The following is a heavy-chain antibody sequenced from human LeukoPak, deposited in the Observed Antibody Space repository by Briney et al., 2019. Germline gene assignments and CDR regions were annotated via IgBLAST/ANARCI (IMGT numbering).Heavy chain of an antibody. D-gene: IGHD5-12*01. V-gene: IGHV6-1*01. CDR3: ARDRVTRGYSGYDSGSNFDY. CDR2: TYYRSKWYN. J-gene: IGHJ4*02. CDR1: GDSVSSNSAA. Sequence: SQTLSLTCAISGDSVSSNSAAWNWIRQSPSRGLEWLGRTYYRSKWYNDYAVSVKSRITINPDTSKNQFSLQLNSVTPEDTAVYYCARDRVTRGYSGYDSGSNFDYWGQGTLVTVSP.